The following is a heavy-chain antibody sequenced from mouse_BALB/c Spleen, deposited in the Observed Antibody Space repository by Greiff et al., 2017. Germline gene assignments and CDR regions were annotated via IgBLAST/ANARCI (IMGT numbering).Heavy chain of an antibody. CDR2: INPSTGYT. J-gene: IGHJ4*01. CDR1: GYTFTSYW. D-gene: IGHD2-1*01. CDR3: ARVRGGNYYAIDY. V-gene: IGHV1-7*01. Sequence: QVQLKESGAELAKPGASVKMSCKASGYTFTSYWMHWVKQRPGQGLEWIGYINPSTGYTEYNQKFKDKATLTADKSSSTAYMQLSSLTSEDSAVYYCARVRGGNYYAIDYWGQGTSVTVSS.